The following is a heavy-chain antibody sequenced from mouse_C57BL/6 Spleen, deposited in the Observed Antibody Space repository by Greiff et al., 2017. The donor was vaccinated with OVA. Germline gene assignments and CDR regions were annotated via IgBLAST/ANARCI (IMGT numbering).Heavy chain of an antibody. CDR1: GYTFTSYW. CDR2: IHPNSGST. Sequence: QVQLKQSGAELVKPGASVKLSCKASGYTFTSYWMHWVKQRPGQGLEWIGMIHPNSGSTNYNEKFKSKATLTVDKSSSTAYMQLSSLTSEDSAVYYCARSRTGTDYWGQGTTLTVPS. CDR3: ARSRTGTDY. J-gene: IGHJ2*01. V-gene: IGHV1-64*01. D-gene: IGHD4-1*01.